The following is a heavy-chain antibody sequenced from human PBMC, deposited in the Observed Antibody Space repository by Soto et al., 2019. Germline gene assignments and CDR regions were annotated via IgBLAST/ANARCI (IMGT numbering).Heavy chain of an antibody. CDR3: TKGGTVPFDY. Sequence: QVQFLQSGGSVVQPGKSLRLSCAASGITFSRYAMHWVRQAPGKRLEWVAVVFFDGNNKYYGDSVKGRFTVSRDNSKNTTYLQMNGLRREDTAVYYCTKGGTVPFDYWGQGSLVTVSS. D-gene: IGHD3-16*01. CDR2: VFFDGNNK. V-gene: IGHV3-30*18. CDR1: GITFSRYA. J-gene: IGHJ4*02.